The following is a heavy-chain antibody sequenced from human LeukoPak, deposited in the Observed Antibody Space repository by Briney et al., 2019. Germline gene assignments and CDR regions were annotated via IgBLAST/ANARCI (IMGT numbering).Heavy chain of an antibody. V-gene: IGHV4-39*01. CDR1: GGSISSNNYY. CDR2: IYYSGSP. CDR3: ATWRTAKTGFDY. J-gene: IGHJ4*02. D-gene: IGHD1-1*01. Sequence: PSETLSLTCTVSGGSISSNNYYCAWIRKPPGKGLECIGSIYYSGSPSYNPSLKSRVTISVDTSKNQFSLTLSSVTAADTAVYYCATWRTAKTGFDYWGQGTLVTVSS.